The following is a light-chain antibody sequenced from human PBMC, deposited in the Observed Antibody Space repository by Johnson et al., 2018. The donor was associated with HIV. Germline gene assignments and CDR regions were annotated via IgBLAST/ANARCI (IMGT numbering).Light chain of an antibody. CDR1: SSNIGNNY. Sequence: QSVLTQPPSVSAAPGQKVTISCSGSSSNIGNNYVSWYQQLPGTAPKLLIYENNKRPSGIPDRFSGSKSGTSATLGITGLQTGDEADYYCGTWEYSLNTGGVFGARTKVPVL. CDR3: GTWEYSLNTGGV. CDR2: ENN. V-gene: IGLV1-51*02. J-gene: IGLJ1*01.